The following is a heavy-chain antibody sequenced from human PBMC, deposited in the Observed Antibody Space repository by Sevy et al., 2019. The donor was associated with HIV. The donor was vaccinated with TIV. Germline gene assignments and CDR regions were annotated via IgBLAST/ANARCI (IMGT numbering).Heavy chain of an antibody. V-gene: IGHV3-72*01. Sequence: GETLKISCAASGFTFSDHYVEWVRQAPGKGLEWVGRIRNRPNSYTTEYVATVKGRFTISRDDSRTSVYLQMNSLKTQDSAGYYCIRGPNCGVGGCQQISPYCLDVWGKGATVTVSS. J-gene: IGHJ6*03. CDR3: IRGPNCGVGGCQQISPYCLDV. CDR1: GFTFSDHY. D-gene: IGHD2-15*01. CDR2: IRNRPNSYTT.